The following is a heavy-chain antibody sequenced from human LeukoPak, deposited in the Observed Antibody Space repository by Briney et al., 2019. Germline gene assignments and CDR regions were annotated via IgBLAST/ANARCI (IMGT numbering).Heavy chain of an antibody. J-gene: IGHJ4*02. D-gene: IGHD6-19*01. CDR3: ARETEAYSSGWSGVYYFDY. V-gene: IGHV1-18*01. Sequence: ASVRVSCKASGYKFTRYGISWVRQAPGQGLQWLGWIRASNGNTNYAQKFRDRVTMSTDTSTGTAYLDVRSLTSDDTAVYYCARETEAYSSGWSGVYYFDYWGQGTLVTVSS. CDR1: GYKFTRYG. CDR2: IRASNGNT.